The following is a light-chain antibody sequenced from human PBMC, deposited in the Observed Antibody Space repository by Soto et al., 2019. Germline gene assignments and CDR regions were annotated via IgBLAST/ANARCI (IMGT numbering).Light chain of an antibody. CDR3: QQYYSYPYT. CDR2: DAL. Sequence: DIQMTQSPSTRSASVGDRVTITCRASQIIGSSLAWYQHKPGKAPKLLIYDALTLQSGVPSRYSGSESGTEFTLTISSLQPGDSATYYWQQYYSYPYTFGQGTKLEI. CDR1: QIIGSS. V-gene: IGKV1-5*01. J-gene: IGKJ2*01.